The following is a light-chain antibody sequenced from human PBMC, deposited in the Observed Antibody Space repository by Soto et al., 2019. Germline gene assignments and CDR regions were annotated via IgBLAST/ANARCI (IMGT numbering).Light chain of an antibody. V-gene: IGKV3-11*01. J-gene: IGKJ4*01. Sequence: EIVLTQSPATLSLSPGERAALSCRASQSVSSYLAWYQQKPGQAPRLLIYDASKRAPGIPARFTGSGSGTDFTLTISSIEPEEFAVYFCQQRSNWPSTFGGGTKVEI. CDR1: QSVSSY. CDR3: QQRSNWPST. CDR2: DAS.